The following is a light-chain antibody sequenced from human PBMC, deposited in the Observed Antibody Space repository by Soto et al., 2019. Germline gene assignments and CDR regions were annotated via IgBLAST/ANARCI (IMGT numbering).Light chain of an antibody. CDR2: KAS. Sequence: DIQMTQSPSTLSASVGDRVTITCRASQSISSWLAWYQQKPGKAPKLLIYKASSLESGAPSRFSGSGSGTAFYLTVSSLPRDDFATYYCQQYNSYPFTFGPGTKVDI. J-gene: IGKJ3*01. CDR1: QSISSW. V-gene: IGKV1-5*03. CDR3: QQYNSYPFT.